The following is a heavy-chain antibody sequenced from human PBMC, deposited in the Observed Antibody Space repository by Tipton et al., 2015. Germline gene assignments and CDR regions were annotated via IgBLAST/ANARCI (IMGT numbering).Heavy chain of an antibody. CDR2: IYYSGST. V-gene: IGHV4-61*01. CDR3: ARDLGFGESLDAFDI. J-gene: IGHJ3*02. CDR1: GGSVSSGSYY. Sequence: LRLSCIVSGGSVSSGSYYWSWIRQPPGMGLEWIGYIYYSGSTDYNPSLKSRVTISVDTSKNELSLKLTPVTAADTAVYFCARDLGFGESLDAFDIWGQGTMVTVPS. D-gene: IGHD3-10*01.